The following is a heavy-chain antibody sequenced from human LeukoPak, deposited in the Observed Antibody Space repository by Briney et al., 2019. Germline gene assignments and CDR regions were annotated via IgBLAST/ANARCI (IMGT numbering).Heavy chain of an antibody. CDR3: ASRYCSSTSCSLVVDY. CDR2: IYHSGST. D-gene: IGHD2-2*01. J-gene: IGHJ4*02. CDR1: GGSISSSNW. Sequence: SETLSHTCAVSGGSISSSNWWSWVRPPPGKGLEWIGEIYHSGSTNYNPSLKSRVTISVDKSKNQFSLKLSSVTAADTAVYYCASRYCSSTSCSLVVDYWGQGTLVTVSS. V-gene: IGHV4-4*02.